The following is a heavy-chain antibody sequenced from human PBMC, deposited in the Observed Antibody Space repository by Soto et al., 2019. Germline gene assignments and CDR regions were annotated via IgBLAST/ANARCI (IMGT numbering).Heavy chain of an antibody. D-gene: IGHD2-21*01. V-gene: IGHV3-7*01. J-gene: IGHJ4*02. CDR1: GFTFNNYW. Sequence: EVQLVESGGGLVQPGGSLRLSCAASGFTFNNYWMSWVRQAPGKGLEWVANIKEDGSEQYYVDSVEGRFTISRDNAKNALYLQLNGLRAENTAVYYCARDESVQKLCGGLDYWGQGTLVIVSS. CDR2: IKEDGSEQ. CDR3: ARDESVQKLCGGLDY.